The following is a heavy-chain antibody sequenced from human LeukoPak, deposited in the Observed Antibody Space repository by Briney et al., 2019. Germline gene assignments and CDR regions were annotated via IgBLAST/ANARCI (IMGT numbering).Heavy chain of an antibody. CDR1: GFTFSSYW. V-gene: IGHV3-7*03. CDR3: ARGGYSSGWYVAY. J-gene: IGHJ4*02. Sequence: GGSLRLSCAASGFTFSSYWMSWVRQAPGKGLELVANIKQDGSEKYYVDSVKGRFTISRDNAKNSLYLQMNSLRAEDTAVYYCARGGYSSGWYVAYWGQGTLVTVSS. CDR2: IKQDGSEK. D-gene: IGHD6-19*01.